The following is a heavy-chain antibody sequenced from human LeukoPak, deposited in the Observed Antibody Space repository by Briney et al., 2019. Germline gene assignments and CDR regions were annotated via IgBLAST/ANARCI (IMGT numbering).Heavy chain of an antibody. CDR2: INSDGSGA. J-gene: IGHJ4*02. Sequence: GGSLRLSCAASGFTFSSYWIHWVRQAPGKGLVWVSHINSDGSGATYADSVKGRLTISRDNAKNSLYLQMNSLRAEDTAVHYCARVAGTGYFDYWGQGIQVTVSS. D-gene: IGHD6-19*01. V-gene: IGHV3-74*01. CDR3: ARVAGTGYFDY. CDR1: GFTFSSYW.